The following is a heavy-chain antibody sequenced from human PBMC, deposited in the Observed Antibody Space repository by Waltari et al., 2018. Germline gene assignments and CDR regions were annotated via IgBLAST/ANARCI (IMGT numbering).Heavy chain of an antibody. CDR2: ISTYNGNT. J-gene: IGHJ4*02. D-gene: IGHD3-22*01. CDR3: ARMSIDSYSYFDY. Sequence: QVQLVQSGAEVKKPGASVKVSCKASGYSFTSYGINWVRQAPGQGLEWMGWISTYNGNTNYAKKLQGRLTMTTDTATSTAYMELRSLRSDDTAIYYCARMSIDSYSYFDYWGQGTLVTVSS. V-gene: IGHV1-18*01. CDR1: GYSFTSYG.